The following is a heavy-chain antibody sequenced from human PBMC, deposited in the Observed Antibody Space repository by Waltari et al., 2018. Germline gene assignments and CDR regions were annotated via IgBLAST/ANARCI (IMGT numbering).Heavy chain of an antibody. J-gene: IGHJ1*01. CDR3: ASYDSSGYYYPPGASQH. V-gene: IGHV1-2*02. CDR2: INPNSGGT. Sequence: QVQLVQSGAEVKKPGASVKVSCKASGYSFTGYYMHWVRQAPGQGLEWMGWINPNSGGTNYAQKFQGRVTMTRDTSISTAYMELSRLRSDDTAVYYCASYDSSGYYYPPGASQHWGQGTLVTVSS. D-gene: IGHD3-22*01. CDR1: GYSFTGYY.